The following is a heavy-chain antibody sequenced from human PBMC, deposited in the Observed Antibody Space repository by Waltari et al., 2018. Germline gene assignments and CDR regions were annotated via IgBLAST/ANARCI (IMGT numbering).Heavy chain of an antibody. J-gene: IGHJ3*02. Sequence: QVQLVQSGAEVKKPGASVKVSCKASGYTFTSYGISWVRQAPGQGLEWMGWISAYNGNTNYAQKLQGRVTITADTSTDTAYMELSSLRSEDTAVYYCARDNYYDSSGYYPRGAFDIWGQGTMVTVSS. D-gene: IGHD3-22*01. V-gene: IGHV1-18*01. CDR2: ISAYNGNT. CDR1: GYTFTSYG. CDR3: ARDNYYDSSGYYPRGAFDI.